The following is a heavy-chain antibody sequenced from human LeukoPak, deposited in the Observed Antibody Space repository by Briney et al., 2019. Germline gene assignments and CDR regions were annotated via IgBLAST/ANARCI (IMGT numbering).Heavy chain of an antibody. CDR3: AKDVVGKWELFYFDY. V-gene: IGHV3-13*01. J-gene: IGHJ4*02. D-gene: IGHD1-26*01. CDR1: GFTFSTSD. CDR2: IGTAGDT. Sequence: PGGSLRLSCAASGFTFSTSDMHWVRQATGQGLEWVSAIGTAGDTYYPGSVKGRFTISRENAKNSLYLQMNSLRAGDTAVYYCAKDVVGKWELFYFDYWGQGTLVTVSS.